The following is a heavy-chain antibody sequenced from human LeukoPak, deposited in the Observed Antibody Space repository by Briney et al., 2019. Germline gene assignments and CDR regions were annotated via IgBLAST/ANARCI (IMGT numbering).Heavy chain of an antibody. CDR1: GFTFSSYW. CDR2: IKQDGSEK. V-gene: IGHV3-7*03. CDR3: ARGSFAPTMVRGPNFDP. D-gene: IGHD3-10*01. Sequence: GGSLRLSCAASGFTFSSYWMSWVRQAPGKGLEWVANIKQDGSEKYYVDSVKGRFTISRDNAKNSLYLQMNSLRAEDTAVYYCARGSFAPTMVRGPNFDPWGQGTLVTVSS. J-gene: IGHJ5*02.